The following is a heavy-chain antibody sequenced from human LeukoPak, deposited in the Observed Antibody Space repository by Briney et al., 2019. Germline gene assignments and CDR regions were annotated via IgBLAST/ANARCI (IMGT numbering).Heavy chain of an antibody. CDR3: ARVAIKDGYFDY. V-gene: IGHV3-30*03. CDR1: GFTFSSYG. CDR2: ISYDGSNK. J-gene: IGHJ4*02. D-gene: IGHD2-2*01. Sequence: GGSLRLSCAASGFTFSSYGMHWVRQAPGKGLEWVAVISYDGSNKYYADSVKGRFTISRDNSKNTLYLQMNSLRAEDTAVYYCARVAIKDGYFDYWGQGTLVTVSS.